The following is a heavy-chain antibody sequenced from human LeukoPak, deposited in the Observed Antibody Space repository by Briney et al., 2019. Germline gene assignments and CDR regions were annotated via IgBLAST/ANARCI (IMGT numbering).Heavy chain of an antibody. CDR3: ARGPDPYYYYVMDV. V-gene: IGHV4-59*01. CDR2: IYYSGST. D-gene: IGHD1-14*01. CDR1: GGSISSYY. Sequence: SETLSLTCTVSGGSISSYYWSWIRQPPGKGLEWIGFIYYSGSTNYNPSLQSRVTISVDTSKNQFSLKLSFVTAAGTAVYYCARGPDPYYYYVMDVWGQGTTVTVSS. J-gene: IGHJ6*02.